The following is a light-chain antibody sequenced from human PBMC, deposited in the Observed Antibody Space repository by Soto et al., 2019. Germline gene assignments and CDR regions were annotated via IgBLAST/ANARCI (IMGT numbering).Light chain of an antibody. CDR1: QDIRTS. V-gene: IGKV1-33*01. J-gene: IGKJ3*01. Sequence: DIQMTQSPSSLSASVGGRVSITCQASQDIRTSLSWFQQKPGRAPKLLIYGASNLETGVPSRFRGSGSGTDFTSTISSLQPEDIATYYCQHYHNLPPFTFGSGTKVDIQ. CDR2: GAS. CDR3: QHYHNLPPFT.